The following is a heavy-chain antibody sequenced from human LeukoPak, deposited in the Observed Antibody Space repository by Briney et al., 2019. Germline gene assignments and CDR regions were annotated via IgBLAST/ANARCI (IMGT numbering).Heavy chain of an antibody. D-gene: IGHD5-24*01. J-gene: IGHJ6*03. V-gene: IGHV3-7*01. CDR3: ARVRDGYNPYYYYYYMDV. CDR1: GFTFTTYW. Sequence: GGSLRLSCAASGFTFTTYWMGWVRQAPGKGLEWVANIKQDGSEQYYVDSVKGRFTISRDNAKNSLSLQMNSLRAEDTAVYYCARVRDGYNPYYYYYYMDVWGTGTTVTVSS. CDR2: IKQDGSEQ.